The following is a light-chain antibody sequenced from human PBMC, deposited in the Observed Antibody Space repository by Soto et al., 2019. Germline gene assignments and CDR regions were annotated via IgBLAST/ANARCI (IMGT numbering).Light chain of an antibody. J-gene: IGLJ1*01. CDR1: SSTVGSNH. CDR2: KNN. CDR3: AAWDDNVSTYV. Sequence: QSVLTQPPSASGTPGQRVTISCSGYSSTVGSNHVYLYQTFPGMAPKLLISKNNQRPSGVPDRFSGSKSGTSASLAISGLRSEDEADYYCAAWDDNVSTYVVGSGTKLTVL. V-gene: IGLV1-47*01.